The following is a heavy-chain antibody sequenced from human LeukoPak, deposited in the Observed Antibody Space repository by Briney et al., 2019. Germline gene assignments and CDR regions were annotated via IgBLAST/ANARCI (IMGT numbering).Heavy chain of an antibody. CDR1: GFTFSSYS. Sequence: PGGSLRLSCAASGFTFSSYSMNRVRQAPGKGLEWVSSISSSSSYMYYADSVKGRFTISRDNAKNSLYLQLNSLRGEDTAVYYCASAMARGVITLPFDYWGQGTLVTVSS. J-gene: IGHJ4*02. CDR2: ISSSSSYM. V-gene: IGHV3-21*01. CDR3: ASAMARGVITLPFDY. D-gene: IGHD3-10*01.